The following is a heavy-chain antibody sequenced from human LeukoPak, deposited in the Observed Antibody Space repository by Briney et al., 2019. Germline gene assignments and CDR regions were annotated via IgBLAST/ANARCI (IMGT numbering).Heavy chain of an antibody. Sequence: GGSLRLSCAAYGFTFSSSAMSWVRQAPGKGLEWVSAISNNGGYTYYADSVQGRFTISRDNSKSTLCLQMNSLRAEDTAVYYCAKQLGYCSDGSCYFPYWGQGTLVTVSS. CDR2: ISNNGGYT. CDR3: AKQLGYCSDGSCYFPY. V-gene: IGHV3-23*01. CDR1: GFTFSSSA. J-gene: IGHJ4*02. D-gene: IGHD2-15*01.